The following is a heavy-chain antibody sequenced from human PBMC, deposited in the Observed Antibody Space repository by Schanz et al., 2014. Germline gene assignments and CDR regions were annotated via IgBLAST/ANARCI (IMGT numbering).Heavy chain of an antibody. V-gene: IGHV4-59*02. J-gene: IGHJ4*02. D-gene: IGHD6-19*01. Sequence: QVQLQESGPGLVKSSETLSLTCTVSGGSVSTYYWHWIRQPPGKGLEWIGNIHYSGNTNYNPSLKSRVTISLDTSKNQFSLKVNSVTAADTAAYYCAREYSSFDYWGQGTLVTVSS. CDR1: GGSVSTYY. CDR3: AREYSSFDY. CDR2: IHYSGNT.